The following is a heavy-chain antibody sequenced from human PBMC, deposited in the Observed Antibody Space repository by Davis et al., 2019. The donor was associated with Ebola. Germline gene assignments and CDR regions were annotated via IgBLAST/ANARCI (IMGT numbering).Heavy chain of an antibody. CDR3: ARLGATAVTTTSKFDP. CDR1: GYSLTSYW. CDR2: IYPGDSDT. Sequence: GESLKISCKGSGYSLTSYWIAWVRQTPGKRLEWMGIIYPGDSDTRYSPSFQGQVTFSADKSINTAYLQWSSLKASDTAMYYCARLGATAVTTTSKFDPWGQGTLVTVSS. D-gene: IGHD4-11*01. J-gene: IGHJ5*02. V-gene: IGHV5-51*01.